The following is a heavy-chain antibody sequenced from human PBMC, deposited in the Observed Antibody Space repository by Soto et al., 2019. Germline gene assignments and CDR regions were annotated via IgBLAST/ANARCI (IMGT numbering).Heavy chain of an antibody. CDR2: VFYTGSA. Sequence: SETLSLTCAVSGGSISSSSFFWGWIRQPPGMGLEWIASVFYTGSAYYDPSLKSRLTISVDTSNSQFSLKLRSVTAADSAVYFCARLTSWPRPYTWFDPWGQGILVTVSS. J-gene: IGHJ5*02. CDR3: ARLTSWPRPYTWFDP. CDR1: GGSISSSSFF. V-gene: IGHV4-39*01.